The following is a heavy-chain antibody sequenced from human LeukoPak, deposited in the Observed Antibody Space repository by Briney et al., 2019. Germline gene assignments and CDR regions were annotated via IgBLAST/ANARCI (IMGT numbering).Heavy chain of an antibody. CDR3: ARVYFWSGYYTRGDY. J-gene: IGHJ4*02. CDR1: GFTLSSYC. D-gene: IGHD3-3*01. CDR2: IKQDGSEK. Sequence: PGGSLRLSCAASGFTLSSYCMSWVRQAPGEGLGWVANIKQDGSEKYYVDPVKGRFTISRDNAKNPLYLQMSSLRADDTAVYYCARVYFWSGYYTRGDYWGQGTLVTVSS. V-gene: IGHV3-7*03.